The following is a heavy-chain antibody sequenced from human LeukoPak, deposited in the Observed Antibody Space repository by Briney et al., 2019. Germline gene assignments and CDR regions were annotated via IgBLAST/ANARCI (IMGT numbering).Heavy chain of an antibody. D-gene: IGHD6-19*01. CDR3: ATLGGSGWYYFDY. Sequence: ASLKVSCKASGYTFTGYYTHWVRQAPGQGLEWMGRINPHSGGTNYAQKSQGRVTITRDTSISTAYMELSRLRSDDTAVYYCATLGGSGWYYFDYWGQGTLVTVSS. CDR2: INPHSGGT. J-gene: IGHJ4*02. CDR1: GYTFTGYY. V-gene: IGHV1-2*06.